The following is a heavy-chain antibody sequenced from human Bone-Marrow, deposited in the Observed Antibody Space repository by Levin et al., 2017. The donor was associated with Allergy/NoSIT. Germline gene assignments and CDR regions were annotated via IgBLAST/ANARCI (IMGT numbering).Heavy chain of an antibody. D-gene: IGHD2-2*01. CDR2: IFSSGNT. J-gene: IGHJ4*02. CDR3: ARYCSISDCRSAFEY. Sequence: SETLSLTCTVSGGSVSGYFWSWIRQPPGKGLEWIGYIFSSGNTNYNPSLRGRLTMSVETSKNQFSLRLSSVTAADTAVYYCARYCSISDCRSAFEYWGQGTLVTVSS. CDR1: GGSVSGYF. V-gene: IGHV4-59*02.